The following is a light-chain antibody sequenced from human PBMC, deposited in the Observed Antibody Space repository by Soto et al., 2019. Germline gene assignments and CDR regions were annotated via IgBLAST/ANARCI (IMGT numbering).Light chain of an antibody. V-gene: IGLV2-14*03. J-gene: IGLJ2*01. CDR3: SSYTSSSLVV. CDR2: DVS. CDR1: SSDVGGYNY. Sequence: QSVLTQPASVSGCPGQSITISCTGTSSDVGGYNYVSWYQQLPGKAPKLIISDVSDRPSGVSNRFSGSKSRNTASLTISGLQAEDEADYYCSSYTSSSLVVFGGGTKLTVL.